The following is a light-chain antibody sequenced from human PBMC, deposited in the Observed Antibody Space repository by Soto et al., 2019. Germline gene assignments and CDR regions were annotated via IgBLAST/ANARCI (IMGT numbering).Light chain of an antibody. CDR3: QQSYGTPRT. CDR2: AAS. J-gene: IGKJ4*01. CDR1: QSISNY. Sequence: DMEMTQSPSSLSASVGDRVTITCRASQSISNYLNWYQHKPGKVPKLLIYAASRLQSGVTTRFSGSGSGTDFTLTINSLQPEDFATYYCQQSYGTPRTFGGGTKIEIK. V-gene: IGKV1-39*01.